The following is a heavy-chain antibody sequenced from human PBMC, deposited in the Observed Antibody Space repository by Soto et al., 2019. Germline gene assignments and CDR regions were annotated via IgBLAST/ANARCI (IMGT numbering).Heavy chain of an antibody. V-gene: IGHV4-30-2*01. J-gene: IGHJ3*02. D-gene: IGHD3-22*01. CDR3: ARAGYDDSSGLES. CDR2: IYHSGST. CDR1: GGSISSCGYS. Sequence: PAETLARTFAVSGGSISSCGYSWSWIRQPPGKGLEWIGYIYHSGSTDYNPSLKSRVTISVSRSKNQFSLKLSSVTAADKAVYYCARAGYDDSSGLESWGQGTMVTVS.